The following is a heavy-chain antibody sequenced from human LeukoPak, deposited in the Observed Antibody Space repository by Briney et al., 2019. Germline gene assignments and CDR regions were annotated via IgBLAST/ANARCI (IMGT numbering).Heavy chain of an antibody. CDR3: SRYCSGGSCYLDAFDI. CDR2: IYYTGST. V-gene: IGHV4-59*12. CDR1: GDSISSDY. D-gene: IGHD2-15*01. Sequence: TSETLSLTCAVSGDSISSDYWSWVRQPPGKGLVWIGYIYYTGSTNYNPSLKSRVTMSVDTSKNQFSLKLSSVTALDTAVYYCSRYCSGGSCYLDAFDIWGQGTMVTVSS. J-gene: IGHJ3*02.